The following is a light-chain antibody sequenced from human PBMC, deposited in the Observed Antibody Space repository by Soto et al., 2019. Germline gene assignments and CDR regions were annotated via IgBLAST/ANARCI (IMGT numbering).Light chain of an antibody. CDR3: QQYGSSPLWK. J-gene: IGKJ1*01. CDR2: GAS. CDR1: QSVSSSY. V-gene: IGKV3-20*01. Sequence: EIVSTQSAGTLSWSPGERATLSCRASQSVSSSYLAWYQQKPGQAPRLLIYGASSRATGIPDRFSGSGSGTDFTLTISRLEPEDFAVYYCQQYGSSPLWKFGQGTKVDIK.